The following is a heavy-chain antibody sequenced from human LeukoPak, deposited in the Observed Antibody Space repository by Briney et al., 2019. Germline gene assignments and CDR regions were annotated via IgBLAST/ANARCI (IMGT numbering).Heavy chain of an antibody. Sequence: PSETLSLTCTVSGGSISSYYWNWIRQPPGKGLERIGYIYYSGSTNYNPSLKSRVTISVDTSKNQFSLKLSSVTAADTAVYYCARDSSGYAYYFDSWGQGTLVTVSS. V-gene: IGHV4-59*01. CDR3: ARDSSGYAYYFDS. D-gene: IGHD5-12*01. CDR2: IYYSGST. CDR1: GGSISSYY. J-gene: IGHJ4*02.